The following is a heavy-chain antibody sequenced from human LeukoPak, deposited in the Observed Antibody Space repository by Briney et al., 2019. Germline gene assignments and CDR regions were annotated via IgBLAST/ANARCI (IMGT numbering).Heavy chain of an antibody. CDR1: GGSFSAYY. V-gene: IGHV4-34*01. CDR2: TNHSEDR. Sequence: SETLSLTCAVYGGSFSAYYWSWFRQPPGKGLEWIGKTNHSEDRNYNPSRKSRVTMAVDTSKNQFSLKLSSVAAADTAVYYCARVEGYNYGYGFDYWGQGTLVTVSS. CDR3: ARVEGYNYGYGFDY. D-gene: IGHD5-18*01. J-gene: IGHJ4*02.